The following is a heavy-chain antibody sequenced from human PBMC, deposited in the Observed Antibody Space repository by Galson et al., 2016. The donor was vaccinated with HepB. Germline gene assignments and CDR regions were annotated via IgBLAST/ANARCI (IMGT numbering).Heavy chain of an antibody. CDR1: GGSISSSDYY. V-gene: IGHV4-39*07. Sequence: SETLSLTCTVSGGSISSSDYYWAWIRQPPGKGLEWIASIYYSGSTYYNPSLKSRVTISLDTSKNQFSLNFKSVTAADTAVYYCARTGGNNFIMYYFDSWGQGVLVTVSS. CDR3: ARTGGNNFIMYYFDS. CDR2: IYYSGST. J-gene: IGHJ4*02. D-gene: IGHD2-8*02.